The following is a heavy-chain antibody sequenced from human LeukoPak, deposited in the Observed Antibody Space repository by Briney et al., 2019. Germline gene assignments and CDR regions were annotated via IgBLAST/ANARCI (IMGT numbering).Heavy chain of an antibody. CDR1: GYTFTSDA. Sequence: ASVKVSCKASGYTFTSDAISWVRQAPGQGLEWMGWISAYNGNTNYAQKLQGRVTMTTDTSTSTAYMELRSLRSDDTAVYYCARDPCDFWSRGAFDIWGQGTMVTVSS. CDR2: ISAYNGNT. D-gene: IGHD3-3*01. V-gene: IGHV1-18*01. CDR3: ARDPCDFWSRGAFDI. J-gene: IGHJ3*02.